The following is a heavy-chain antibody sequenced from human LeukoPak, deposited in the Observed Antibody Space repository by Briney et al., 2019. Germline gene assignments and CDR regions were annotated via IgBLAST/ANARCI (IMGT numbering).Heavy chain of an antibody. D-gene: IGHD5-18*01. V-gene: IGHV3-53*05. CDR3: AKDLRSGYSYGYLHYYYGMDV. J-gene: IGHJ6*02. CDR2: IYSGGST. CDR1: GFTVSSNY. Sequence: GGSLRLSCAASGFTVSSNYMSWVRQAPGKGLEWVSVIYSGGSTYYADSVKGRFTISRDNSKNTLYLQMNSLRAEDTAVYYCAKDLRSGYSYGYLHYYYGMDVWGQGTTVTVSS.